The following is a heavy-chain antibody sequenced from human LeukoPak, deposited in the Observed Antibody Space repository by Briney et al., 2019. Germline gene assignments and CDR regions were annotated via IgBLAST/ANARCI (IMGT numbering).Heavy chain of an antibody. CDR3: ARDLLGVRQWLVRGGFDY. CDR1: GYTFISYG. Sequence: ASVKVSCKASGYTFISYGITWVRQAPGQGLEWMGWINGYNGNTNYAQKIQGRVSMTTDTSTSTAYMELRSLRSDDTAVYYCARDLLGVRQWLVRGGFDYWGQGTLVTVSS. J-gene: IGHJ4*02. CDR2: INGYNGNT. D-gene: IGHD6-19*01. V-gene: IGHV1-18*01.